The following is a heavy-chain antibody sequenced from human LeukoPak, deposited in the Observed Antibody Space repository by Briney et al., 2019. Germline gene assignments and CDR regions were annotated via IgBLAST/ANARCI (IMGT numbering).Heavy chain of an antibody. J-gene: IGHJ4*02. CDR1: GFTFSSYS. CDR2: ISSSSSYI. D-gene: IGHD2/OR15-2a*01. Sequence: GGSLRLSCAASGFTFSSYSMNWVRQAPGKGLEWVSSISSSSSYINYADSVRGRFTISRDNAKNSLFLQMDSLRAEDTAVYFCARDSARIFDYWGQGILVTVSS. CDR3: ARDSARIFDY. V-gene: IGHV3-21*01.